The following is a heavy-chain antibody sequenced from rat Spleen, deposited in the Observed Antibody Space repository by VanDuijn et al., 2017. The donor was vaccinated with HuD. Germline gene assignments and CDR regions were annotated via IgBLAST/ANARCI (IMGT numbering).Heavy chain of an antibody. D-gene: IGHD4-3*01. V-gene: IGHV5-29*01. CDR2: ITYDGSST. CDR1: GFTFSNYG. J-gene: IGHJ3*01. Sequence: EVQLVESGGGLVQPGRSLKLSCAASGFTFSNYGMAWVRQAPTKGLEWVATITYDGSSTYYRDSVKGRFTISRDNAKSTLYLQMDSLRSEDTATYYCARGTGAYWGQGTLVTVSS. CDR3: ARGTGAY.